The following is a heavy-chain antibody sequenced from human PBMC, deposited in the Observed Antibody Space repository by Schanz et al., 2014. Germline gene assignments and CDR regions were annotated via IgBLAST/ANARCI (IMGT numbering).Heavy chain of an antibody. CDR1: GFTFRGHA. J-gene: IGHJ4*02. V-gene: IGHV3-30*14. CDR2: TSTDGTKT. Sequence: QVQLVESGGGVVQPGTSLRLSCAASGFTFRGHAMHWVRQAPGQGLEKVAVTSTDGTKTYYAASVRGRFTISRDNSKNTVYLQMNSLRAEDTAVYYCARAVPDNNGYQGPFDHWGQGTLVTVSS. CDR3: ARAVPDNNGYQGPFDH. D-gene: IGHD3-22*01.